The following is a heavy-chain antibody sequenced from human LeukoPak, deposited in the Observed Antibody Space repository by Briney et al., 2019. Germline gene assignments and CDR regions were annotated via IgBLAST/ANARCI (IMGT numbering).Heavy chain of an antibody. CDR2: ISSSSSTI. CDR3: ARDSHYYDSSGYYGGSFDY. D-gene: IGHD3-22*01. Sequence: GGSLRLSCAASGFTFSSYSMNWVRQAPGKGLERVSYISSSSSTIYYADSVKGRFTISRDNAKNSLYLQMNSLRAEDTAVYYCARDSHYYDSSGYYGGSFDYWGQGTLVTVSS. J-gene: IGHJ4*02. CDR1: GFTFSSYS. V-gene: IGHV3-48*01.